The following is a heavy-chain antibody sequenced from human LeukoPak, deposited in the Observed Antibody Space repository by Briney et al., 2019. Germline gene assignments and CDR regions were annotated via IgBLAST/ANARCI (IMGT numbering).Heavy chain of an antibody. D-gene: IGHD3-9*01. J-gene: IGHJ4*02. CDR1: GYSFTSYW. Sequence: GESLKISCKGSGYSFTSYWIGWVRQMPGKGLEWMGIIYPGDSDTRYSPSFQGQVTISADKSISTAYLQWSSLKASDTAMYYCARLSDYDTLTGNFDYWGQGTLVTVSS. V-gene: IGHV5-51*01. CDR2: IYPGDSDT. CDR3: ARLSDYDTLTGNFDY.